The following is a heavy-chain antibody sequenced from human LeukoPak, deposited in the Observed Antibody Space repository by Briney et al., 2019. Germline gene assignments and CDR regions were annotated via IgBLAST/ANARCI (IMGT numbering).Heavy chain of an antibody. CDR2: IKQDGSEK. V-gene: IGHV3-7*01. CDR1: GFTFSSYS. J-gene: IGHJ4*02. Sequence: PGGSLRLSCAASGFTFSSYSMNWVRQAPGKGLEWVANIKQDGSEKYYVDSVKGRFTISRDNAKNSLYLQMNSLRAEDTAVYYCARGGVSKGPQGPYFDYWGQGTLVTVSS. CDR3: ARGGVSKGPQGPYFDY. D-gene: IGHD2-2*01.